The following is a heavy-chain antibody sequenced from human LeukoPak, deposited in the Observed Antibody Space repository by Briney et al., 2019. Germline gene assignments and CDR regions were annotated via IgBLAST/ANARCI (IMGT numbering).Heavy chain of an antibody. D-gene: IGHD5-18*01. Sequence: SETLSLACTVSGGSFEHYFWSWIRQPPGKALEFLGYVYYTGGTDYSPSLKSRLTISADTAKNQFSLKLRSVTAADTAVYYCASHRRSHGAEYWGQGTLVTVSS. CDR1: GGSFEHYF. CDR2: VYYTGGT. V-gene: IGHV4-59*01. CDR3: ASHRRSHGAEY. J-gene: IGHJ4*02.